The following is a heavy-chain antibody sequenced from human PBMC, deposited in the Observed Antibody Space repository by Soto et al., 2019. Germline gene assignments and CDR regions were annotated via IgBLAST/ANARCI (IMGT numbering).Heavy chain of an antibody. D-gene: IGHD6-13*01. CDR2: IYSSGTT. Sequence: SETLSLTCIVSNGSISDYYWTWIRQPPGKGLEWIGYIYSSGTTHYSTSLKSRITISVDTSKNQFSLKLSSVTAADTAVYYCARGVLEAAASKPFDIWGQGTLVT. CDR1: NGSISDYY. CDR3: ARGVLEAAASKPFDI. J-gene: IGHJ3*02. V-gene: IGHV4-59*01.